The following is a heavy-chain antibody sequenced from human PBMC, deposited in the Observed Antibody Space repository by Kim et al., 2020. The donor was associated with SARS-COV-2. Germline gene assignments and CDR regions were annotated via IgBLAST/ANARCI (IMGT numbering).Heavy chain of an antibody. V-gene: IGHV1-69*04. CDR1: GGTFSSYT. CDR2: IIPILGIA. CDR3: AREFRGYSYGSSGYGMDV. D-gene: IGHD5-18*01. J-gene: IGHJ6*02. Sequence: SVKVSCKASGGTFSSYTISWVRQAPGQGLEWMGRIIPILGIANYAQKFQGRVTITADKSTSTAYMELSSLRSEDTAVYYCAREFRGYSYGSSGYGMDVWGQGTTVTVSS.